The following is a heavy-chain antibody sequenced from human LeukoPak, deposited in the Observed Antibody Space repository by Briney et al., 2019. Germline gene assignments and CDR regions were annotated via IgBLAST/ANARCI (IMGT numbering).Heavy chain of an antibody. Sequence: SETLSLTCTVSGGSISSYYWSWIRQPAGKGLEWIGRIHTSGSTNYNPSLKSRVTMSVDTSKNQFSLKLSSVTAADTAVYYCVRADYNGGNPGSFDIWGRGTMVTVSS. D-gene: IGHD2-8*01. CDR3: VRADYNGGNPGSFDI. V-gene: IGHV4-4*07. CDR2: IHTSGST. J-gene: IGHJ3*02. CDR1: GGSISSYY.